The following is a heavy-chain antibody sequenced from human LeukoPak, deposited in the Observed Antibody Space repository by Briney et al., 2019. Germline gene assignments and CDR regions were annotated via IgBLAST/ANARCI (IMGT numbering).Heavy chain of an antibody. Sequence: ASVKVSCTASGYTFTGYYMHWVRQAPGQGLEWMGWINPNSGGTNYAQKFQGRVTMTRDTSISTAYMELSRLRSDDTAVYYCARAYYGDYEPHFAYWGHGTLVTVSS. CDR2: INPNSGGT. J-gene: IGHJ4*01. CDR1: GYTFTGYY. V-gene: IGHV1-2*02. D-gene: IGHD4-17*01. CDR3: ARAYYGDYEPHFAY.